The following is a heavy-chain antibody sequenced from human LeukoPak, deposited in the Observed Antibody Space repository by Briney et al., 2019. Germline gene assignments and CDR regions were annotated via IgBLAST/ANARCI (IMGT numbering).Heavy chain of an antibody. CDR1: GFTVSSNY. Sequence: PGGSLRLSCAASGFTVSSNYMSWVRQAPGKGLEWVSVIYSGGSTYYADSVKGRFTISRDNSKNTLYLQMNSLRAEDTAVYYCARDRQYYDSSGYPDAFDIWGQGTMVTVSS. CDR3: ARDRQYYDSSGYPDAFDI. CDR2: IYSGGST. J-gene: IGHJ3*02. V-gene: IGHV3-53*01. D-gene: IGHD3-22*01.